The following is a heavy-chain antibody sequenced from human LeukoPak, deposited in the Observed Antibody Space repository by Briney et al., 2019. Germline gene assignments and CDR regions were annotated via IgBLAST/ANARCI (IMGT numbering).Heavy chain of an antibody. V-gene: IGHV4-59*01. D-gene: IGHD4-23*01. CDR1: GASIRSSY. CDR3: ARETVADHAFDV. J-gene: IGHJ3*01. Sequence: SETLSLTCTVSGASIRSSYWSWIRQPPGKGLEWIGYISYTGSTNYNPSLKSRVSLSVDTSKNQFSLELSSATAADTAVYYCARETVADHAFDVWGQGTKVTVSS. CDR2: ISYTGST.